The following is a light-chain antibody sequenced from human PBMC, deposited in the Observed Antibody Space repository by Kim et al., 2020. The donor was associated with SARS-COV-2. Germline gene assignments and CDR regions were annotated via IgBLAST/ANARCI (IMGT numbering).Light chain of an antibody. Sequence: GQKVTISSSGSISNIGKNFVSWYQQLPGTAPKLLISENDKRPSGTPDRFSGSKSGTSATLGITGLQTGDEADYYCGTWDDRVHSYVFGLGTKVTVL. CDR3: GTWDDRVHSYV. CDR1: ISNIGKNF. CDR2: END. J-gene: IGLJ1*01. V-gene: IGLV1-51*01.